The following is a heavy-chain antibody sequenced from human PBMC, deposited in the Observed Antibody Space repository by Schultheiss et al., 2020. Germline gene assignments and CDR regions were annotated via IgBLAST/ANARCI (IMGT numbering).Heavy chain of an antibody. CDR3: ARDLGYDYVWGSYRYNLFFNYYYYGMDV. J-gene: IGHJ6*02. CDR2: ISSSSSYI. Sequence: GESLKISCAASGFTFSSYSMNWVRQAPGKGLEWVSSISSSSSYIYYADSVKGRFTISRDNAKNSLYLQMNSLRAEDTAVYYCARDLGYDYVWGSYRYNLFFNYYYYGMDVWGQGTTVTVSS. V-gene: IGHV3-21*01. CDR1: GFTFSSYS. D-gene: IGHD3-16*02.